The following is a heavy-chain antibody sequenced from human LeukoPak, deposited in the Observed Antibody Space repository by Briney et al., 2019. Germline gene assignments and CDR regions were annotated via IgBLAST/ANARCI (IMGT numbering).Heavy chain of an antibody. CDR3: ARHYYCAVYYYYYYLDV. V-gene: IGHV4-59*05. CDR2: IYYSGST. Sequence: SETLSLTCTVSGGSISSYYWSWIRQPPGKGLEWIGSIYYSGSTYYNPSLKSRVTISVDTSKNQFPLKLSSVTAADTAVYYCARHYYCAVYYYYYYLDVWGKGTTVTISS. J-gene: IGHJ6*03. D-gene: IGHD3-10*01. CDR1: GGSISSYY.